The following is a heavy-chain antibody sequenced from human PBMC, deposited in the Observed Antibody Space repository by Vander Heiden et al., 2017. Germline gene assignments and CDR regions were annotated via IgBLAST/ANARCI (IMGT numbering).Heavy chain of an antibody. CDR3: ARERGYSYGYGDY. V-gene: IGHV3-21*01. J-gene: IGHJ4*02. D-gene: IGHD5-18*01. CDR1: GFTFSSYS. CDR2: ISSSSSYT. Sequence: EVQLVQSGGGLVKPGGSLRLSCAASGFTFSSYSMNWVRQAPGKGLEWVSSISSSSSYTYYADSVKGRFTISRDNAKNSLYLQMNSLRAEDTAVYYCARERGYSYGYGDYWGQGTLVTVSS.